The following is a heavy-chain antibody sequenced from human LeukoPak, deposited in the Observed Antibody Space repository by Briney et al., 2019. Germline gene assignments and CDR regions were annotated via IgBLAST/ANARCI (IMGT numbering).Heavy chain of an antibody. D-gene: IGHD6-13*01. V-gene: IGHV3-30-3*01. J-gene: IGHJ4*02. CDR2: ISYDGSDK. Sequence: GGSLRLSCAASGFTFNDYAIHWVRQAPGKGLEWVALISYDGSDKYYADSVKGQFTISRDNSKNTLYLQMNSLRAEDTAVYYCAREGGIAAALDYWGQGTLVTVSS. CDR1: GFTFNDYA. CDR3: AREGGIAAALDY.